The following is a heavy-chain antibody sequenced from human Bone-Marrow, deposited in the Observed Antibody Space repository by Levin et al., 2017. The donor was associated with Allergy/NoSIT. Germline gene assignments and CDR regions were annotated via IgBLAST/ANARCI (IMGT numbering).Heavy chain of an antibody. V-gene: IGHV6-1*01. Sequence: LRHSCAISGASVSSNTAAWNWIRQSPSRGLEWLGRTYFRSEWSDDYAVSVKSRITINPDIYKNQFSLQLNSVTPEDTAVYYCTRGSSRWFDTWGQGTLVTVSS. CDR1: GASVSSNTAA. J-gene: IGHJ5*02. CDR2: TYFRSEWSD. D-gene: IGHD3-10*01. CDR3: TRGSSRWFDT.